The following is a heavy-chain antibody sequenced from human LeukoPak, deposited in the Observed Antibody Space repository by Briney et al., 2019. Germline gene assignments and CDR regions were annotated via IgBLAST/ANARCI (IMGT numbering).Heavy chain of an antibody. J-gene: IGHJ4*02. CDR1: GGTFSSYA. D-gene: IGHD2-21*01. CDR3: ARDWGGGDWGQLDY. Sequence: SVKVSCKASGGTFSSYAISWVRQAPGQGLEWMGGIIPIFGTANYAQKFQGRVTITADESTSTAYMELSSLRSEDTAVYYCARDWGGGDWGQLDYWGQGTLVTVSS. CDR2: IIPIFGTA. V-gene: IGHV1-69*01.